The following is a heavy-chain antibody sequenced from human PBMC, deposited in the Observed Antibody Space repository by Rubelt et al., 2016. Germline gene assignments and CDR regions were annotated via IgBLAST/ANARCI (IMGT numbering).Heavy chain of an antibody. V-gene: IGHV4-39*07. D-gene: IGHD2-21*01. CDR3: ARGNGVGILDGFEI. CDR2: VYYSGST. CDR1: GGSISSSSYY. Sequence: QLQLQESGPGLVKPSETLSLTCTVSGGSISSSSYYWGWIRQPPGKGLEWIGSVYYSGSTYYNPSLKSRVTISVDTSKNQFSLKRGSVTAADTAWYYCARGNGVGILDGFEIWGQGTTVTVSS. J-gene: IGHJ3*02.